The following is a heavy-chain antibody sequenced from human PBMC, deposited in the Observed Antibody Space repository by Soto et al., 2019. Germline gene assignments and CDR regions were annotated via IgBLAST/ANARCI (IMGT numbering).Heavy chain of an antibody. V-gene: IGHV1-69*13. CDR1: RSTFASYG. CDR2: IIPIFGTA. J-gene: IGHJ6*02. CDR3: ASPITIFGVVKNYYYHYGMDV. Sequence: ASAKVSCQSSRSTFASYGIIWVPQAPGQGLDWMGGIIPIFGTANYAQKFQGRVTITADESTSTAYMELSSLRSEDTAVYYCASPITIFGVVKNYYYHYGMDVWGQGTTVTVSS. D-gene: IGHD3-3*01.